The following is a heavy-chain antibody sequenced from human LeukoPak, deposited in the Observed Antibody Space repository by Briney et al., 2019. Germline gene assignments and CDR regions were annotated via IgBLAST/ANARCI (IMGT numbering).Heavy chain of an antibody. CDR1: GYTLTELS. CDR2: FDPEDGET. J-gene: IGHJ5*02. D-gene: IGHD2-2*01. Sequence: ASVRVSCKVSGYTLTELSMHWVRQAPGKGLEWMGGFDPEDGETIYAQKFQGRVTITRNTSISTAYMELSSLRSEDTAVYYCARGSYCSSTSCHRGGNWFDPWGQGTLVTVSS. CDR3: ARGSYCSSTSCHRGGNWFDP. V-gene: IGHV1-24*01.